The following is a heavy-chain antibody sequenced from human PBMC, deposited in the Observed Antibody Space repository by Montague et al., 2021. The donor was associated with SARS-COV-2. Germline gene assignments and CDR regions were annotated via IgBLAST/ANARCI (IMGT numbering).Heavy chain of an antibody. CDR3: ARVARYCTNGVCQTYYYYGLDV. Sequence: ETLSLTCIVSGGSTNYYYWSWIRQSPGKGLEWIGYMYYSGSTNYXXSLKSRVTMSIDRSKNQFSLKLRSVTAADTAVYYCARVARYCTNGVCQTYYYYGLDVWGQGTTVTVSS. J-gene: IGHJ6*02. CDR2: MYYSGST. CDR1: GGSTNYYY. V-gene: IGHV4-59*01. D-gene: IGHD2-8*01.